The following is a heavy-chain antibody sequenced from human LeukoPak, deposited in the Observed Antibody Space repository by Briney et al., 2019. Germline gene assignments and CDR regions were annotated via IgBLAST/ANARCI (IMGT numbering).Heavy chain of an antibody. Sequence: SETMSLTCTVSGASINTYYWSWIRQPPGKGLEWIGYIYYSGTTSYNPSLKTRVTISIDTSKNQFSLKLSSVTAADTAVYYCARVLRPMASQYYFDYWGQGTLVTVSS. CDR2: IYYSGTT. J-gene: IGHJ4*02. V-gene: IGHV4-59*01. D-gene: IGHD3-10*01. CDR1: GASINTYY. CDR3: ARVLRPMASQYYFDY.